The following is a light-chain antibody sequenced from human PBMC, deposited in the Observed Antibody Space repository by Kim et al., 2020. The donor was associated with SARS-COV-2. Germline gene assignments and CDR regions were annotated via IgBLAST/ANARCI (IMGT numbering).Light chain of an antibody. J-gene: IGLJ3*02. CDR3: QVWDSGSDHCL. CDR2: YNS. V-gene: IGLV3-21*04. Sequence: SYELTQPPSVSVAPGKAASITCGGNNIGSQRVHWYQQKPGQAPVLVIYYNSDRPSGIPERFSGSNSGNTATLTISRVEAGDEADYYCQVWDSGSDHCLFG. CDR1: NIGSQR.